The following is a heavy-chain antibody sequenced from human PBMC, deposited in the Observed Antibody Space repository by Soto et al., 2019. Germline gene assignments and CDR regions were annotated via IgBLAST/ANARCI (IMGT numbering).Heavy chain of an antibody. Sequence: EVHLVETGGGLVKPGGSLRLSCAVSGFTFSSCTMNWDRQAPGKGLEWVSSISPSTSHIYYADSVKGRFTISRDNAKNSLFLQMNGLRAEDTAVYYCSGCSGGACHQNYGMDVWGLGTTVTVSS. V-gene: IGHV3-21*01. CDR1: GFTFSSCT. CDR2: ISPSTSHI. CDR3: SGCSGGACHQNYGMDV. D-gene: IGHD2-15*01. J-gene: IGHJ6*02.